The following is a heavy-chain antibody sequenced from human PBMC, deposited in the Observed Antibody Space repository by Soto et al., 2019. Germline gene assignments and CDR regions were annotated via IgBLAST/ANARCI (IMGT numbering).Heavy chain of an antibody. V-gene: IGHV1-3*01. J-gene: IGHJ2*01. CDR2: INAGNGNT. CDR1: GYTFTSYA. CDR3: ARLGPTVVTGERNWYFDL. D-gene: IGHD2-15*01. Sequence: QVQLVQSGAEVKKPGPSVKVSCKASGYTFTSYAMHWVRQAPGQRLEWMGWINAGNGNTKYSQKFQGRVTITRDTSASTAYMELSSLRSEDTAVYYCARLGPTVVTGERNWYFDLWGRGTLVTVSS.